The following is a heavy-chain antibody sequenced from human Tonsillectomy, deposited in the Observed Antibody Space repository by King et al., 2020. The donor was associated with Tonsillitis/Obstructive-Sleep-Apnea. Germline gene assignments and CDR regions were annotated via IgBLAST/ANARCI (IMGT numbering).Heavy chain of an antibody. V-gene: IGHV4-59*01. CDR1: GASISSYY. D-gene: IGHD6-13*01. Sequence: VQLQESGPGLVKPSETLSLTCTVSGASISSYYWSWIRQPPGKGLEWIGYIFYSGSTNYNPSLKSRVTISVDTSKNQFSLKLNPVTAADTAVYYCARTPEYSSSWYFWFDPWGQGTLVTVSS. CDR3: ARTPEYSSSWYFWFDP. J-gene: IGHJ5*02. CDR2: IFYSGST.